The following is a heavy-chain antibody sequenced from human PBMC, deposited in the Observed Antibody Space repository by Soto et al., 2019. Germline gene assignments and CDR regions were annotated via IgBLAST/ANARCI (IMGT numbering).Heavy chain of an antibody. J-gene: IGHJ4*02. Sequence: QVPLVESGGGVVQPGRSLRLSCAASGFTFSSYAMHWVRQAPGKGLEWVAVISYDGSNKYYADSVKGRFTISRDNSKNTLYLQMNSLRAEDTAVYYCARSPGKQWLVTKEVHYFDYWGQGTLVTVSS. CDR2: ISYDGSNK. CDR1: GFTFSSYA. CDR3: ARSPGKQWLVTKEVHYFDY. V-gene: IGHV3-30-3*01. D-gene: IGHD6-19*01.